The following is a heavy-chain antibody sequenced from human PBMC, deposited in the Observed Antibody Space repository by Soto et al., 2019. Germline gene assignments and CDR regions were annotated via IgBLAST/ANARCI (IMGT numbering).Heavy chain of an antibody. D-gene: IGHD3-10*01. CDR2: IYYSGST. CDR1: GGSISSGGYY. J-gene: IGHJ3*02. CDR3: ARDSVGFGASFDI. V-gene: IGHV4-31*03. Sequence: QVQLQESGPGLVKPSQTLSLTCTVSGGSISSGGYYWSWIRQHPGKGLEWIGYIYYSGSTYYNPSLKSRFTIAVDPSKNQFSLKLSSVTAADTAVYYFARDSVGFGASFDIWGQGTMVTVSS.